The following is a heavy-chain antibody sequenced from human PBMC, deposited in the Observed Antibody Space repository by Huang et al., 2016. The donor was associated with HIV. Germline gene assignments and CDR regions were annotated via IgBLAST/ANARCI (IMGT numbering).Heavy chain of an antibody. J-gene: IGHJ6*03. V-gene: IGHV1-18*01. CDR3: ARGGGIQLWLLGYYYMDV. D-gene: IGHD5-18*01. CDR2: ISVYNGNT. CDR1: GYTFSSFG. Sequence: QVQLVQSGAEVKKPGASVKVSCKASGYTFSSFGISWVRQAPGQGLAWVGWISVYNGNTKFAQKFQCRLTRTTDTSTSTAYMELRSLRSDDTAVYYCARGGGIQLWLLGYYYMDVWGNGTTVTVSS.